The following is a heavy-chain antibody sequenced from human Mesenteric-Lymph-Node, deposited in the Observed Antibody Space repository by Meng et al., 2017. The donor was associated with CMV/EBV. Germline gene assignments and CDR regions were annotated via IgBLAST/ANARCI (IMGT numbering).Heavy chain of an antibody. J-gene: IGHJ5*02. V-gene: IGHV4-38-2*02. Sequence: SETLSLTCNVFGYPISSAYFWGWIRQPPGKGLEWIGYIDHSGRTTYNPSLKSRVTLSVDTSNNEFSLNLNSVTAADTAVYYCARANRFNWFDPWGQGALVTVSS. CDR3: ARANRFNWFDP. CDR1: GYPISSAYF. CDR2: IDHSGRT.